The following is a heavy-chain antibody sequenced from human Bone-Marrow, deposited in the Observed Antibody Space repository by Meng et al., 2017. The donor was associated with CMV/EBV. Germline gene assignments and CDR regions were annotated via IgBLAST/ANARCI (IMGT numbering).Heavy chain of an antibody. CDR1: GFTFSSYS. CDR3: ARKSVIHYYYYGMDV. Sequence: GGSLRLSCAASGFTFSSYSMNWVRQAPGKGLEWVSSISSSSSSIYYADSVKGRFTISRDNAKNSLYLQMNSLRAEDTAVYYCARKSVIHYYYYGMDVWGQGTTVTVSS. V-gene: IGHV3-21*01. CDR2: ISSSSSSI. J-gene: IGHJ6*02.